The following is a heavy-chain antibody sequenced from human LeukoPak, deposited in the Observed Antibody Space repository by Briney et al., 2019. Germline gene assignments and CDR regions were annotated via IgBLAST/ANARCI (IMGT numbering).Heavy chain of an antibody. CDR1: GGSFSGYY. CDR2: INHSGST. J-gene: IGHJ4*02. CDR3: ARGLSDVY. Sequence: SETLSLTCVVYGGSFSGYYWTWIRQPPGKGLEWIGEINHSGSTNYNPSLKSRVTISVDTSKNQFSLKLSSVTAADTAVYYCARGLSDVYWGQGTLVTVSS. V-gene: IGHV4-34*01.